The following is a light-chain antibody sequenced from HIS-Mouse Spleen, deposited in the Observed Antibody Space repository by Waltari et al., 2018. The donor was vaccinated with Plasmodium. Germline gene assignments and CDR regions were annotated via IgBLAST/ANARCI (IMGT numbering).Light chain of an antibody. CDR1: QSVSSSY. CDR2: GAS. CDR3: QQYGSSPYT. Sequence: EIVLTQSPGTLSLSPGERATLSCRASQSVSSSYLAWYKQKPGQAPRLLIYGASSRATGIPDRFSGSRSGTDFTLNISRLEPEDFAVYYCQQYGSSPYTFGQGTKLEIK. V-gene: IGKV3-20*01. J-gene: IGKJ2*01.